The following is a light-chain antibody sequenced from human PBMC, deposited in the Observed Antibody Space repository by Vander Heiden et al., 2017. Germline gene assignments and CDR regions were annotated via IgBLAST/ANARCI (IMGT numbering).Light chain of an antibody. CDR3: AAWDESLNGPV. CDR1: SSNIGNNP. Sequence: VLTQPPSVSEAPRQRVIISCSGSSSNIGNNPVNWYQQLPGKAPKLLIYYDDRLPSGVSDRFSGSKSGTSASLAISGLRSEDEAEYYCAAWDESLNGPVFGGGTKLTVL. V-gene: IGLV1-36*01. J-gene: IGLJ3*02. CDR2: YDD.